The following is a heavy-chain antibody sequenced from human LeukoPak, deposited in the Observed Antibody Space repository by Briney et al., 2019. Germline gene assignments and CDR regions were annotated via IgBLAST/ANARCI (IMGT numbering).Heavy chain of an antibody. V-gene: IGHV3-33*08. CDR1: GFAFSSYA. CDR2: IWYDGSNK. D-gene: IGHD1-14*01. J-gene: IGHJ4*02. CDR3: ASTPERNSY. Sequence: GGSLRLSCAASGFAFSSYAMHWVRQAPGKGLEWVAVIWYDGSNKYHADSVKGRFTISRDNAKNSLYLQMNSLRAEDTAVYYCASTPERNSYWGQGTLVTVSS.